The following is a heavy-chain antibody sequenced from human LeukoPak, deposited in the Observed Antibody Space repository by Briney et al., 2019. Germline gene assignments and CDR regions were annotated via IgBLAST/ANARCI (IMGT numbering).Heavy chain of an antibody. CDR3: ARGEYDSSGYYAGY. D-gene: IGHD3-22*01. Sequence: GGSLRLSCAASGFTFSSYEMNWVRQAPGKGLEGVSYISSSGSTIYYADSVKGRFTISRDNAKNSLYLQMNSLRAEDTAVYYCARGEYDSSGYYAGYWGQGTLVTVSS. J-gene: IGHJ4*02. V-gene: IGHV3-48*03. CDR1: GFTFSSYE. CDR2: ISSSGSTI.